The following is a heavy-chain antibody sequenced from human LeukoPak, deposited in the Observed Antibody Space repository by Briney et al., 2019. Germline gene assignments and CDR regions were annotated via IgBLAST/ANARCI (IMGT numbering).Heavy chain of an antibody. Sequence: GRSLRLSCAASGFTFSSYGMHWVRQAPGKGLEWVAVISYDGSNKYYADSVKGRFTISRDISEDTLYLQMNSLRAEDTAVYYCARVEVAHDAFDIWGQGTMVTVSS. J-gene: IGHJ3*02. CDR3: ARVEVAHDAFDI. CDR2: ISYDGSNK. V-gene: IGHV3-30*03. CDR1: GFTFSSYG.